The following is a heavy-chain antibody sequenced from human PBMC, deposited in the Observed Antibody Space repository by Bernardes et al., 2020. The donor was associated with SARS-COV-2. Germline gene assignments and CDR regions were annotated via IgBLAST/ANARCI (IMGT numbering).Heavy chain of an antibody. CDR3: ARDTDSRERADW. CDR2: IDRGGSA. Sequence: GGSLRLSCAVSGFSVSTNYMSWVRQAPGKGLEWVSLIDRGGSAFYVDSLEGRFTISRDSSKNMVYLQMNNLRTEDTAIYFCARDTDSRERADWWGQGTLVTVSS. D-gene: IGHD1-26*01. V-gene: IGHV3-66*01. J-gene: IGHJ4*02. CDR1: GFSVSTNY.